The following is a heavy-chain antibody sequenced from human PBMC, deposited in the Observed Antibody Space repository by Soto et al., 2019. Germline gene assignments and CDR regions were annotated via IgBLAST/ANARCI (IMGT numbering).Heavy chain of an antibody. CDR1: GYTFTSYG. Sequence: ASVKVSCKASGYTFTSYGISWVRQAPGQGLEWMGWISAYNGNTNYAQKFQGRVTMTTDTSTSTAYMEVRSLRFDDTAVYYCARVFYYYDTRQDHWFDPLGQGTLVTGSS. CDR2: ISAYNGNT. J-gene: IGHJ5*02. V-gene: IGHV1-18*01. D-gene: IGHD3-22*01. CDR3: ARVFYYYDTRQDHWFDP.